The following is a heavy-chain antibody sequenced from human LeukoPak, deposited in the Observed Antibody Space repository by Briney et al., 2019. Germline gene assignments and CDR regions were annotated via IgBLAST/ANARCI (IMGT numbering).Heavy chain of an antibody. CDR2: ISGSGGST. V-gene: IGHV3-23*01. J-gene: IGHJ4*02. Sequence: PGVSLRPSCAASGFSFSTYAMNWVRQAPGKGLKWVSTISGSGGSTYYADSEKGRFTISRDNYKNTLYMQMNSLRADDTAVYYCAKDGGFGVGYCDYWGQRILVTVSS. CDR3: AKDGGFGVGYCDY. D-gene: IGHD3-16*01. CDR1: GFSFSTYA.